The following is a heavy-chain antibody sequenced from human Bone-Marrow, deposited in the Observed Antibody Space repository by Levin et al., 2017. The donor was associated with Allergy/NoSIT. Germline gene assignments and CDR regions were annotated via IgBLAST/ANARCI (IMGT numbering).Heavy chain of an antibody. Sequence: SETLSLTCTVSGGSISSYYWSWIRQPPGKGLEWIGYIYYSGSTNYNPSLKSRVTISVDTSKNQFSLKLSSVTAADTAVYYCARLGSDPYCGGDCYSRSPIFDDWGQGTLVTVSS. V-gene: IGHV4-59*08. J-gene: IGHJ4*02. CDR3: ARLGSDPYCGGDCYSRSPIFDD. D-gene: IGHD2-21*02. CDR1: GGSISSYY. CDR2: IYYSGST.